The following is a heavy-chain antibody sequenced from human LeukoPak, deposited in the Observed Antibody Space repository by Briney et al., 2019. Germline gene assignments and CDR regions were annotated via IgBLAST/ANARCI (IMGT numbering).Heavy chain of an antibody. CDR2: IYYTGST. Sequence: PSQTLSLTCTVSGSSISSGSYYWSWIRQPPGKGLEWIGYIYYTGSTNSNPSLKSRLTISLDTSKNQFSLNLTSVTAADTAVYYCARARDFASGSRIDYWGQGILVTVSS. CDR3: ARARDFASGSRIDY. J-gene: IGHJ4*02. CDR1: GSSISSGSYY. D-gene: IGHD3-10*01. V-gene: IGHV4-61*01.